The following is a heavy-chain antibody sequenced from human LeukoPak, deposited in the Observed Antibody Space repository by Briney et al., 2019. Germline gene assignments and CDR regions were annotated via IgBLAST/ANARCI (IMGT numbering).Heavy chain of an antibody. J-gene: IGHJ6*02. CDR3: ARDMYYDSSGSTYYYGMDV. D-gene: IGHD3-22*01. CDR1: GCTLRRYS. CDR2: SSSSSTTI. Sequence: GWCLRLSCAASGCTLRRYSMNEVGQAAGKGGEGVSYSSSSSTTIYYADSVKGRFTISRDNAKNSLYLQMNSLRAEDTAVYYCARDMYYDSSGSTYYYGMDVWGQGTTVTVSS. V-gene: IGHV3-48*04.